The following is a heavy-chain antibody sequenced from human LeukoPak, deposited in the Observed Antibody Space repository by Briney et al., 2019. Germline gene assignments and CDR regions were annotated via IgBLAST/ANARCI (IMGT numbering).Heavy chain of an antibody. V-gene: IGHV3-74*01. CDR2: INGDGSSS. J-gene: IGHJ4*02. D-gene: IGHD2-15*01. CDR1: GFTFTTYW. Sequence: PGGSLRLSCAASGFTFTTYWMHWVRQAPGKGLVWVSRINGDGSSSNYVDSVKGRFTISRDNARNTLYLQMNSLRAEDTALYYCARTPPTSHFDFWGQGTLVTVSS. CDR3: ARTPPTSHFDF.